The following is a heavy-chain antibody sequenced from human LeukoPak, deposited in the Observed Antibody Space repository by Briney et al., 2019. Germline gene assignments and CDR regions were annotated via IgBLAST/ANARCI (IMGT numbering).Heavy chain of an antibody. Sequence: SETLSLTCTVSGYSISSGYYWGWIRQPPGKGLEWIGSIYHSGSTYYNPSLKSRVTIPVDTSKNQFSLKLSSVTAADTAVYYCARGQVTDYWGQGTLVTVSS. CDR1: GYSISSGYY. CDR3: ARGQVTDY. CDR2: IYHSGST. J-gene: IGHJ4*02. V-gene: IGHV4-38-2*02.